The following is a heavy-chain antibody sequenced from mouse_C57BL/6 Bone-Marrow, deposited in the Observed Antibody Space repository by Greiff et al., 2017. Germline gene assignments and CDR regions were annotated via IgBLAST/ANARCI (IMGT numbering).Heavy chain of an antibody. J-gene: IGHJ2*01. CDR2: ISYDGSN. V-gene: IGHV3-6*01. CDR1: GYSITSGYY. Sequence: EVQRVESGPGLVKPSQSLSLTCSVTGYSITSGYYWNWIRQFPGNKLEWMGYISYDGSNNYNPSLKNRISITRDTSKNQFFLKLNSVTTEDTATYYCARDAGSSGPYFDYWGQGTTLTVSS. D-gene: IGHD3-2*02. CDR3: ARDAGSSGPYFDY.